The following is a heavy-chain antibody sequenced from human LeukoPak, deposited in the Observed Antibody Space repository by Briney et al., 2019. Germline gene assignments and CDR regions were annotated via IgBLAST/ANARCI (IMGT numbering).Heavy chain of an antibody. CDR3: ARDLVTVTKGFDI. V-gene: IGHV4-59*11. CDR2: ISHIGRT. J-gene: IGHJ3*02. CDR1: GDSFSSHY. D-gene: IGHD4-17*01. Sequence: PSETLSLTCAVSGDSFSSHYWTWIRQSPGTGLEWIGYISHIGRTNYNPSLNSRVTISIDTSKNQFSLKPRSVTAADTAVYYCARDLVTVTKGFDIWGQGTMVSVSS.